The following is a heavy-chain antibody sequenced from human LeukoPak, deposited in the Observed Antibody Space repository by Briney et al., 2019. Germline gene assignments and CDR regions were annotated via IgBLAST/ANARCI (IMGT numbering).Heavy chain of an antibody. CDR3: ARGRKAGGYCTNGVCPWRHKQLDY. D-gene: IGHD2-8*01. CDR2: IRYDGNNR. CDR1: GFTFSSYG. Sequence: GGSLRLSCAASGFTFSSYGMHWVRQAPGKGLEWVAFIRYDGNNRYYADSVKGRFTISRDNSKNTLYLQMNSLRAEDTAVYYCARGRKAGGYCTNGVCPWRHKQLDYWGQGTLVTVFS. J-gene: IGHJ4*02. V-gene: IGHV3-30*02.